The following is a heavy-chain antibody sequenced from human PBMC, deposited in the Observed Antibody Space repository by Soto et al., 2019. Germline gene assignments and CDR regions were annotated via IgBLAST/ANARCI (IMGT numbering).Heavy chain of an antibody. D-gene: IGHD2-2*01. CDR2: INPSGGST. CDR1: LYTYTSYY. V-gene: IGHV1-46*01. J-gene: IGHJ4*02. CDR3: WSVNDCSPDRQNAAMDC. Sequence: AAFKVSSNASLYTYTSYYMHWVRQAPGQGLEWMGIINPSGGSTSYAQKVQGRVTMTRDTSTSTVYIELSSLRSEDTAVYDCWSVNDCSPDRQNAAMDCWGQGTRGTGSA.